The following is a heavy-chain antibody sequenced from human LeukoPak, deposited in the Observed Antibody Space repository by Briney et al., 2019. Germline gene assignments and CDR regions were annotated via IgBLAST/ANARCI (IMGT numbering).Heavy chain of an antibody. D-gene: IGHD3-22*01. V-gene: IGHV4-39*01. CDR1: GGSISSSNYY. Sequence: SETLSLTCTVSGGSISSSNYYWGWIRQPPGKGLERIGSIHYSGSTYYNPSLKSRLTISVDTSKNQFSLKLSSVTAADTAVYYCARPLPSYYYDSSGSSYFDYWGQGTLVTVSS. CDR2: IHYSGST. CDR3: ARPLPSYYYDSSGSSYFDY. J-gene: IGHJ4*02.